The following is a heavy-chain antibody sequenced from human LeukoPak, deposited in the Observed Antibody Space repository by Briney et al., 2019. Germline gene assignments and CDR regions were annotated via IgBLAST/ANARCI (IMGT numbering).Heavy chain of an antibody. D-gene: IGHD1-26*01. CDR2: ISGSGGST. Sequence: GGSLRLSCAASGFTFSSYAMSWVRQAPGKGLEWVSAISGSGGSTYYADSVKGRFTISRDNSKNTLYLQMNSLRAEDAAVYYCAKGWELLGEIDYWGQGTLVTVSS. J-gene: IGHJ4*02. CDR3: AKGWELLGEIDY. V-gene: IGHV3-23*01. CDR1: GFTFSSYA.